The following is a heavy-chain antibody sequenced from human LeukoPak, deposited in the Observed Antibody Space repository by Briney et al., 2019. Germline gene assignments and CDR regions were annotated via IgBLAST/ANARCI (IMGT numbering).Heavy chain of an antibody. CDR1: GGSISSGSYY. Sequence: SQTLSLTCTVSGGSISSGSYYWSWIRQPAGKGLEWIGYIYYSGSTNYNPSLKSRVTISVDTSKNQFSLKLSSVTAADTAVYYCARGEYYFDYWGQGTLVTVSS. D-gene: IGHD3-10*01. CDR3: ARGEYYFDY. CDR2: IYYSGST. V-gene: IGHV4-61*10. J-gene: IGHJ4*02.